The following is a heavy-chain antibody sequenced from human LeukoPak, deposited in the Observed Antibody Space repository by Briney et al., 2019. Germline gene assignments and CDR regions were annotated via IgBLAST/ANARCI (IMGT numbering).Heavy chain of an antibody. V-gene: IGHV4-4*07. J-gene: IGHJ3*02. CDR3: ARDPEGALDAFDI. CDR1: GGSISSYY. Sequence: PSETLSLTCTVSGGSISSYYWSWIRQPAGRGLEWIGRFYPSGSTSYNPSLKSRVTMSVDTSKNHFSLKLTSVTAADTAVYYCARDPEGALDAFDIWGQGTMVTVSS. CDR2: FYPSGST.